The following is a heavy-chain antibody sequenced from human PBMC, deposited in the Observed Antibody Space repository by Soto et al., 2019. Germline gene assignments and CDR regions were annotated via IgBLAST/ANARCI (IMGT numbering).Heavy chain of an antibody. CDR3: ARRASVAITLSGWFDP. CDR2: INHSGST. CDR1: GGSFSGYY. Sequence: SETLSLTCAVYGGSFSGYYWSRLRQPPGKGLEWIVEINHSGSTNYNPSLKSRVTISVDTPKNQFSLKLSSVTAGDTAVYYCARRASVAITLSGWFDPWGQGTLVTVSS. J-gene: IGHJ5*02. V-gene: IGHV4-34*01. D-gene: IGHD1-26*01.